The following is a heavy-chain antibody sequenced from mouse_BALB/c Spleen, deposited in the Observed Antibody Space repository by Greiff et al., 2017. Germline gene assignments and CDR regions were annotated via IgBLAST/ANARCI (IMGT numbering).Heavy chain of an antibody. V-gene: IGHV14-4*02. CDR2: IDPENGDT. CDR1: GFNIKDYY. CDR3: NGGGRYPRAMDY. Sequence: EVQLQQSGAELVRSGASVKLSCTASGFNIKDYYMHWVKQRPEQGLEWIGWIDPENGDTEYAPKFQGKATMTADTSSNTAYLQLSSLTSEDTAVYYCNGGGRYPRAMDYWGQGTSVTGSS. D-gene: IGHD1-1*01. J-gene: IGHJ4*01.